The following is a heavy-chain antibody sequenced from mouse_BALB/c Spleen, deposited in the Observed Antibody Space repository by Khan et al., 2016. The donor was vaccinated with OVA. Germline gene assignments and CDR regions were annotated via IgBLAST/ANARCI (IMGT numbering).Heavy chain of an antibody. Sequence: EVKLLESGTELVRPGALVKLSCKASGFNIKDYYIHWVKQRPEQGLEWIGWIDPENGITLYDPKFQDKATITANTSSNTAYLQLSSLTSEDTAVFYCARDGYSPWFAYWGQGTLVTVSA. J-gene: IGHJ3*01. CDR2: IDPENGIT. D-gene: IGHD2-3*01. V-gene: IGHV14-1*02. CDR3: ARDGYSPWFAY. CDR1: GFNIKDYY.